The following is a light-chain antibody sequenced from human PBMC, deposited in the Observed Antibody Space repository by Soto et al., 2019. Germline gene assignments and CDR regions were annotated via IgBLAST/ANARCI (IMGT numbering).Light chain of an antibody. CDR2: DAS. CDR1: QSVSTY. J-gene: IGKJ5*01. V-gene: IGKV3-11*01. CDR3: QQRSKWPIT. Sequence: DIVLSQSPATLSLSPGERATLSCRASQSVSTYLAWYQQKPGQAPRLFIYDASNRATGIPARFSGSGSGIDFTLTISSLEPEDFAVYYCQQRSKWPITFGQGTRLRL.